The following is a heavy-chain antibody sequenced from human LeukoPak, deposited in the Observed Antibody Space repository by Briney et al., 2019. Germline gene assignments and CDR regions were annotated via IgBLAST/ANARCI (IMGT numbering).Heavy chain of an antibody. CDR1: GYTLTKLS. CDR3: ATDMYHIGYGDYRPGAFDI. V-gene: IGHV1-24*01. CDR2: FDPEDGET. D-gene: IGHD4-17*01. J-gene: IGHJ3*02. Sequence: ASMKVSCKVSGYTLTKLSMHWVRQAPGEGLEWMGGFDPEDGETIYAQKFQERVSMTEDTSTETAYMELSSLRSEDTAVYYCATDMYHIGYGDYRPGAFDIWGQGTMVTVSS.